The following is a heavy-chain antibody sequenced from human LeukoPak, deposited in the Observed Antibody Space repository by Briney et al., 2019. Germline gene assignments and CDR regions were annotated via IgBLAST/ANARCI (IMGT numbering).Heavy chain of an antibody. J-gene: IGHJ4*02. D-gene: IGHD6-19*01. CDR2: IYHTGST. Sequence: SETLSLTCTISGGSVSDYYWSWIRQSPGKGLEWIGYIYHTGSTSYSPSLKSRVTISADTSQNQFSLKLSSVTAADTAVYYCARGQLYSSGWYRYWGQGTLVTVSS. V-gene: IGHV4-59*02. CDR1: GGSVSDYY. CDR3: ARGQLYSSGWYRY.